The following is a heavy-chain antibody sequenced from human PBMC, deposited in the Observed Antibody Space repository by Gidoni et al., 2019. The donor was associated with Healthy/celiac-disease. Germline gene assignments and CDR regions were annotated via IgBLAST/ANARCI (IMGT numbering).Heavy chain of an antibody. J-gene: IGHJ6*02. CDR3: ARILLRSSGYYYYYGMDV. CDR1: GGSISSSNW. V-gene: IGHV4-4*02. CDR2: IYHSGST. D-gene: IGHD3-22*01. Sequence: QVQLQESGPGLVKPSGTLSLTCAVSGGSISSSNWWSWVRQPPGKGLEWIGEIYHSGSTNYNPSLKSRVTISVDKSKNQFSLKLSSVTAADTAVYYCARILLRSSGYYYYYGMDVWGQGTTVTVSS.